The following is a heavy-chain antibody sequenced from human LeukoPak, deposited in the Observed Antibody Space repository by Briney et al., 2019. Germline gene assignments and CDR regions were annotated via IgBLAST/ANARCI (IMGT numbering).Heavy chain of an antibody. Sequence: ASVKVSCKASGYTFTSYAISWVRQAPGQGLEWMGGIIPIFGTANYAQKFQGRVTITADKSTSTAYMELSSLRSEDTAVYYCARFDGSSGSDAFDIWGQGTMVTVSS. V-gene: IGHV1-69*06. CDR3: ARFDGSSGSDAFDI. CDR1: GYTFTSYA. CDR2: IIPIFGTA. J-gene: IGHJ3*02. D-gene: IGHD3-22*01.